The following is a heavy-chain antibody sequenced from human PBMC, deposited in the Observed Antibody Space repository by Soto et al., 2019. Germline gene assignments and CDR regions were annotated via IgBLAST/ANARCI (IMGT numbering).Heavy chain of an antibody. D-gene: IGHD6-6*01. CDR2: IYYSGST. Sequence: QVQLQESGPGLVKPSQTLSLTCTVSGGSISSGGYYWSWIRQHPGKGLEWIGYIYYSGSTYYNPSLKSRVTMSVDTSKIQCSLKLSSVTAADTAVYYCAREDSSSSGGMDVWGQGTTVTVSS. CDR1: GGSISSGGYY. V-gene: IGHV4-31*03. J-gene: IGHJ6*02. CDR3: AREDSSSSGGMDV.